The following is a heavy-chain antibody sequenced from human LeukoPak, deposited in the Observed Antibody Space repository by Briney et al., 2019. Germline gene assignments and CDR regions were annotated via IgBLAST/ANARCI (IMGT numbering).Heavy chain of an antibody. Sequence: KPSETLSLTCAVYGGSFSGYYWSWLRQPPGKGLEWIGEINHSGSTNYNPSLKSRVTISVDTSKNQFSLKLSSVTAADTAVYYCARSIGSYYPVYYYYMDVWGKGTTVTVSS. CDR3: ARSIGSYYPVYYYYMDV. J-gene: IGHJ6*03. D-gene: IGHD1-26*01. V-gene: IGHV4-34*01. CDR1: GGSFSGYY. CDR2: INHSGST.